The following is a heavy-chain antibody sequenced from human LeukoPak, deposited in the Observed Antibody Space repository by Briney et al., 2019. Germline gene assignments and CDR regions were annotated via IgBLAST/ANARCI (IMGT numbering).Heavy chain of an antibody. CDR1: GFTFSSYA. Sequence: PGGSLRLSCAASGFTFSSYAMSWVRQAPGKGLEWVSAISGSGGSTYYADSVKGRFTISRDNSKNTLYLQMNSLRAEDTAVYYCAKDHVRFGELFPYYFDYWGQGTLVTVSS. J-gene: IGHJ4*02. CDR3: AKDHVRFGELFPYYFDY. V-gene: IGHV3-23*01. CDR2: ISGSGGST. D-gene: IGHD3-10*01.